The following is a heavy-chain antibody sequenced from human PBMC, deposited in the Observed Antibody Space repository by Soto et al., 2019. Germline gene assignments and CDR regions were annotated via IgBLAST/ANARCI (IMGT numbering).Heavy chain of an antibody. V-gene: IGHV4-30-2*01. CDR1: GGSICRAGYS. CDR2: IYYTGST. J-gene: IGHJ5*02. D-gene: IGHD4-17*01. CDR3: ARETYGDYVGYFDP. Sequence: SEALSLTCAVPGGSICRAGYSWNWFRQQPGKGLEWIGYIYYTGSTYYNPSLKSRVTISIDKSNNQFSLKVRSVTAADTAVYYCARETYGDYVGYFDPWGQGIQVTVSS.